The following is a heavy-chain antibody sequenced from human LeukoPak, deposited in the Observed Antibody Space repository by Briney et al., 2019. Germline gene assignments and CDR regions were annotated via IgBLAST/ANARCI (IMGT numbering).Heavy chain of an antibody. CDR3: AKDVTPYY. D-gene: IGHD2-21*02. CDR2: ISYDGSNK. CDR1: GFTFSSYG. V-gene: IGHV3-30*18. J-gene: IGHJ4*02. Sequence: PGRSLRLSCAASGFTFSSYGMHWVRQAPGKGLEWVAVISYDGSNKYYADSVKGRFTISRDNSKYTLYLQMNSLRAEDTAVYYCAKDVTPYYWGQGTLVTVSS.